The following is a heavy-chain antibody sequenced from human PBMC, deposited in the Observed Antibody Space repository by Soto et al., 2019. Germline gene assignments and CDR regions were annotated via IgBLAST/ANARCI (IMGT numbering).Heavy chain of an antibody. D-gene: IGHD3-3*01. CDR2: INHSGST. CDR3: ARGQRFSDWFDP. J-gene: IGHJ5*02. Sequence: PPETLYLTCATYGMSFSRYFSNSFTQPPRKGLEWIGEINHSGSTNYNPSLKSRVTISVDTSKNQFSLKLSSVTAADTAVYYCARGQRFSDWFDPWGQGTVVTVSS. CDR1: GMSFSRYF. V-gene: IGHV4-34*01.